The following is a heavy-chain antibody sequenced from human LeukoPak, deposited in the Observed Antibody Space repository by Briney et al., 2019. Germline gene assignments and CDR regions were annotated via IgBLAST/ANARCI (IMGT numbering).Heavy chain of an antibody. J-gene: IGHJ4*02. CDR3: ARDTEFSFDY. D-gene: IGHD3-16*02. CDR1: GFTLSSYW. CDR2: IKQDGSQK. V-gene: IGHV3-7*04. Sequence: SGGSLRLSCAASGFTLSSYWMSGVRQAPGKGLEWVANIKQDGSQKNYVDSVRGRFTISRDNAKSSLYLQMNSLRADDTAVYYCARDTEFSFDYWGQGTLVTVSS.